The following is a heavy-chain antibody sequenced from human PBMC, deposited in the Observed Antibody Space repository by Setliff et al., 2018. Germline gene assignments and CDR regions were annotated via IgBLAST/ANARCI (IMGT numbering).Heavy chain of an antibody. CDR1: GVSSSSHY. CDR3: ARNGPQIYSSGWFDC. CDR2: IHYTGST. V-gene: IGHV4-59*11. Sequence: SETLSLTCTVSGVSSSSHYWSWIRQPPGEGLEWIGYIHYTGSTNYNPSLKSRVTLSVDTSKNQFSQKLTSVTAADTAVYYCARNGPQIYSSGWFDCWGQGTLVTVSS. D-gene: IGHD6-19*01. J-gene: IGHJ4*02.